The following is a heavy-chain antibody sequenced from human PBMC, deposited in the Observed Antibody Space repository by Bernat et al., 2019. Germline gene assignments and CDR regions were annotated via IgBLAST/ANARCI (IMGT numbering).Heavy chain of an antibody. D-gene: IGHD6-19*01. CDR1: GFTFSSYE. CDR3: ARTGEQWLVGDWYFDL. V-gene: IGHV3-48*03. Sequence: EVQLVESGGGLVQPGGSLRLSCAASGFTFSSYEMNWVRQAPGKGLEWVSYISSSGSTIYYADSVKGRFTISRDNAKNSLYLQMNSLRAEDTAVYYCARTGEQWLVGDWYFDLWGRGTLVTVSS. J-gene: IGHJ2*01. CDR2: ISSSGSTI.